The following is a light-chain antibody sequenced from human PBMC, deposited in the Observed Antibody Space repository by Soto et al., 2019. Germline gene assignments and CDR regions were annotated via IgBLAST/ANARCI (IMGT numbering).Light chain of an antibody. V-gene: IGKV1-39*01. CDR2: AAS. J-gene: IGKJ2*01. CDR3: QQSYSTPYT. CDR1: QSISYY. Sequence: DIPMTQSPSSLSASVGDRVTITCRASQSISYYLNWYQQKPGKAPKFLIYAASSLQSGVPSRFSGSGSGTDFTLTISSLQPEDFATYYGQQSYSTPYTFGQGTKVEIK.